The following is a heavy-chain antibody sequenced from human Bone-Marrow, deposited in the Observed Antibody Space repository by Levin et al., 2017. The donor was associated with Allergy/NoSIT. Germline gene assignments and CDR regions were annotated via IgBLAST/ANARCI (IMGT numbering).Heavy chain of an antibody. J-gene: IGHJ6*02. CDR2: IYYSGST. V-gene: IGHV4-59*01. CDR3: ARLQDYTSGYGAQYFDV. Sequence: RTSETLSLTCTVSGGSISSEYWSWIRQSPGKGLEWLGFIYYSGSTKYNPSLKSPITISVDTTRTRFSLTLKSVIAADTAVYYCARLQDYTSGYGAQYFDVWGQGAKVTVSS. D-gene: IGHD3-22*01. CDR1: GGSISSEY.